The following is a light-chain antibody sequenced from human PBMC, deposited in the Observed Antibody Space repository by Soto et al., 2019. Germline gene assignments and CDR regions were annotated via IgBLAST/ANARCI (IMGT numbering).Light chain of an antibody. J-gene: IGKJ2*01. CDR2: GAS. V-gene: IGKV3-20*01. Sequence: EIVLTQSPGTLSLSPGERATLSCRASQSVSSSYLAWYQQKPGQAPRLLIYGASSRATGVPDRFSGSGSGTDFTLTISRLEPEDLAVYYCHQYGSAPKYTFGQGTKLEIK. CDR1: QSVSSSY. CDR3: HQYGSAPKYT.